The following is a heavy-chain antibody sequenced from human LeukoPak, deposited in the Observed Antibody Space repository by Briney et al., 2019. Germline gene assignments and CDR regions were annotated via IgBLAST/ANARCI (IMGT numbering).Heavy chain of an antibody. D-gene: IGHD5-24*01. J-gene: IGHJ4*02. V-gene: IGHV4-59*01. CDR3: AGGRWLQLPYL. Sequence: PSETLSHTYTVSGGSISSYYWSWIRQPPGKRLEWIGYIYYSGSTNYNPSLKSRVTISVDTSKNQISLNLSSVPAADTAVYFCAGGRWLQLPYLWGQGTLVTVSS. CDR2: IYYSGST. CDR1: GGSISSYY.